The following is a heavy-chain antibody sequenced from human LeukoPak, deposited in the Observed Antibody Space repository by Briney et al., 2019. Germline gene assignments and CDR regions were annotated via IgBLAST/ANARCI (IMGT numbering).Heavy chain of an antibody. CDR1: GFTFSSYA. CDR3: ARDGDSTPNWYFDL. D-gene: IGHD6-13*01. CDR2: ISYDGSNK. V-gene: IGHV3-30-3*01. Sequence: PGGSLRLSCAASGFTFSSYAMHWVRQAPGKGLEWVAVISYDGSNKYYADSVKGRFTISRDNSKNTLYLQMNSLRAEDTAVYYCARDGDSTPNWYFDLWGRGTLVTVSS. J-gene: IGHJ2*01.